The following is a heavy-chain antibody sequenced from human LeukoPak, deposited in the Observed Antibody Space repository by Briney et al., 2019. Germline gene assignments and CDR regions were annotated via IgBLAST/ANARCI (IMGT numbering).Heavy chain of an antibody. CDR1: GFTFSTYW. D-gene: IGHD6-19*01. V-gene: IGHV3-74*01. Sequence: GGSLRLSCAASGFTFSTYWMHWVRQAPGKGLVWVSRINDDGGSTTYADSVRGRFTISRDNAQDSLYLQMNSLRIEDTAVYYCAAGFSSGWVPQQWGPGTLVTVSS. CDR2: INDDGGST. J-gene: IGHJ1*01. CDR3: AAGFSSGWVPQQ.